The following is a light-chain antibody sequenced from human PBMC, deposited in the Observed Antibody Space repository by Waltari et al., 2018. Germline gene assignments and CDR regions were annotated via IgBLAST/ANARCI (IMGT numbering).Light chain of an antibody. CDR3: QSFDSSLSASV. CDR2: GHT. Sequence: QSVLTQPPSMSGAPGQKVTIPCTGGSSNFGAGYDVHWYQQFPGTAPKLPVFGHTNLASGVPGRFSGSRSGTSASLAIAGVQSEDEAVYYCQSFDSSLSASVFGGGTKLTVL. J-gene: IGLJ3*02. V-gene: IGLV1-40*01. CDR1: SSNFGAGYD.